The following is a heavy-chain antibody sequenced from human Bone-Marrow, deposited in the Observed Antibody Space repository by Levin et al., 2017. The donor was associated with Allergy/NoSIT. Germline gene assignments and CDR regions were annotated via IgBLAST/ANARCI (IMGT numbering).Heavy chain of an antibody. J-gene: IGHJ6*02. D-gene: IGHD3-10*01. CDR1: GFTFSRYA. CDR3: AGGLELREYYGLEV. V-gene: IGHV3-23*01. Sequence: GESLKISCSGAGFTFSRYAMNWVRQAPGKGLEWVSGISGTGRRSNYADSVEGRLTISRDNDKSALYLQLSSLRVEDTATYYCAGGLELREYYGLEVWGQGTTVTVS. CDR2: ISGTGRRS.